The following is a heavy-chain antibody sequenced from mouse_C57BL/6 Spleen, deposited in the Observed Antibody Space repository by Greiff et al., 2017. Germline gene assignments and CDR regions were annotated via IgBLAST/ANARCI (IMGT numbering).Heavy chain of an antibody. CDR3: ARTTVVAEGYFDY. J-gene: IGHJ2*01. D-gene: IGHD1-1*01. V-gene: IGHV1-52*01. CDR2: IDPSDSET. CDR1: GYTFTSYW. Sequence: VKLQQPGAELVRPGSSVKLSCKASGYTFTSYWMHWVKQRPIQGLEWIGNIDPSDSETHYNQKFKDKATLTVDKSSSTAYMQLSSLTSEDSAVYYCARTTVVAEGYFDYWGQGTTLTVSS.